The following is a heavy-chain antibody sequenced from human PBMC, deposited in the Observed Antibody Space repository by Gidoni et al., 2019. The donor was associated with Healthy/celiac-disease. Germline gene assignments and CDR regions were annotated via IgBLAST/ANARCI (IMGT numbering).Heavy chain of an antibody. D-gene: IGHD3-3*01. Sequence: EVQLVESGGGLVQPGRSLRLSCTASGFPFGAYAMSWFRQAPGKGLEWVGFIRSKAYGGTTEYAASVKGRFTISRDDSKSIAYLQMNSLKTEDTAVYYCTREAGFLEWLTTFDYWGQGTLVTVSS. J-gene: IGHJ4*02. CDR3: TREAGFLEWLTTFDY. V-gene: IGHV3-49*03. CDR1: GFPFGAYA. CDR2: IRSKAYGGTT.